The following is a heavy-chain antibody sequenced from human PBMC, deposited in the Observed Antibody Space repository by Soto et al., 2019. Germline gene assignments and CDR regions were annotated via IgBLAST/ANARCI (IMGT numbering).Heavy chain of an antibody. CDR3: TRSFYSSSWYAGN. J-gene: IGHJ4*02. V-gene: IGHV4-38-2*01. CDR2: VYHSGTT. Sequence: TSETLSLTCAVSGFSISSAYYWGWIRQPPGKGLEWVGTVYHSGTTYYNPSLKSRVSMSLDTSKNQFSLKLTSVTAADTAVYYCTRSFYSSSWYAGNWGQGTPVTVSS. CDR1: GFSISSAYY. D-gene: IGHD6-13*01.